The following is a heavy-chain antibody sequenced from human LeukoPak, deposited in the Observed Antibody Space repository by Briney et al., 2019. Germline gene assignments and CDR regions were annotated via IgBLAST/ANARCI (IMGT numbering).Heavy chain of an antibody. CDR2: INPNSGGT. Sequence: ASVKVSCKASGYTLTGYYMHWVRQAPGQGLEWMGWINPNSGGTNYAQKFQGRVTMTRDTSISTAYMELSRLRSDDTAVYYCARGLGRPSSGSRLYYFDYWGQGTLVTVSS. J-gene: IGHJ4*02. CDR1: GYTLTGYY. D-gene: IGHD3-10*01. V-gene: IGHV1-2*02. CDR3: ARGLGRPSSGSRLYYFDY.